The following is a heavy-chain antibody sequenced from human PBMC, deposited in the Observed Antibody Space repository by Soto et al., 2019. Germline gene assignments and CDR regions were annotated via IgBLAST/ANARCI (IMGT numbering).Heavy chain of an antibody. D-gene: IGHD3-10*01. CDR1: GYTFTSYG. J-gene: IGHJ4*02. V-gene: IGHV1-18*01. CDR2: ISAYNGNT. Sequence: ASVKVSCKASGYTFTSYGISWVRQAPGQGLEWMGWISAYNGNTNYAQKLQGRVTMTTDTSTSTAYMELRSLRSDDTAVYYCARDPYFDYYGSGSYYPVAYWGQGTLVTVSS. CDR3: ARDPYFDYYGSGSYYPVAY.